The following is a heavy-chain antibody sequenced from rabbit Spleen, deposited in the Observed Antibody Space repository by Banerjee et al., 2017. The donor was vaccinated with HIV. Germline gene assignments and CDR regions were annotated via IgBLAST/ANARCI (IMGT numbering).Heavy chain of an antibody. CDR3: ARDSGGSSRYMDYCNL. J-gene: IGHJ4*01. Sequence: QSLEESGGDLVKPGASLTLTCTASGFSFSSNYHMCWVRQAPGKGLEWIGCIDTGSSGKTDYATWAKGRFTVSKTSSTTVTLQMTSLTAADTATYFCARDSGGSSRYMDYCNLWGPGTLVTVS. CDR1: GFSFSSNYH. V-gene: IGHV1S40*01. CDR2: IDTGSSGKT. D-gene: IGHD8-1*01.